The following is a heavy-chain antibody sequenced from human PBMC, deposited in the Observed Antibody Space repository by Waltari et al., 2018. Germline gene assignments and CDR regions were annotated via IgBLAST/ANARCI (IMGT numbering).Heavy chain of an antibody. CDR1: GYSFTSYW. CDR3: ARLRNYYGSGSSEFDP. J-gene: IGHJ5*02. CDR2: IYPGDSDT. D-gene: IGHD3-10*01. Sequence: EVQLVQSGAEVKKPGESLKISCKGSGYSFTSYWIGWLRQMPGKGLEWMGIIYPGDSDTRYSPSFQGQVTISADKSISTAYLQWSSLKASDTAMYYCARLRNYYGSGSSEFDPWGQGTLVTVSS. V-gene: IGHV5-51*01.